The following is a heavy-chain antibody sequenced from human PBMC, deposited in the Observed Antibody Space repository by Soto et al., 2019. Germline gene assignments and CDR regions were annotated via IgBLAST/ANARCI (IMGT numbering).Heavy chain of an antibody. V-gene: IGHV1-3*01. Sequence: ASVKVSCKASGYTFTSYAMHLVRQAPVQILELIVWISAGNFNTKYSQKFQGRFTITMYTSAITSYMELSILISEDTAVYYCASGGASRDWGQGTLVTVSS. CDR2: ISAGNFNT. CDR3: ASGGASRD. J-gene: IGHJ4*02. D-gene: IGHD1-26*01. CDR1: GYTFTSYA.